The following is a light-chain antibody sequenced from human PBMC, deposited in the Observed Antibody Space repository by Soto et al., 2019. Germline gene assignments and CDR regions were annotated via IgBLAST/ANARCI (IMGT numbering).Light chain of an antibody. CDR1: SSNIGAGYN. CDR2: GNS. Sequence: VGTQPPSVSGAPGQRVTISCTGSSSNIGAGYNVHWYQQLPGAAPKLLIYGNSNRPSGVPDRFSGSKSGTSASLAITGLQAEDEADYYCKSYDSSLSGFYVFGTGTKLTVL. CDR3: KSYDSSLSGFYV. J-gene: IGLJ1*01. V-gene: IGLV1-40*01.